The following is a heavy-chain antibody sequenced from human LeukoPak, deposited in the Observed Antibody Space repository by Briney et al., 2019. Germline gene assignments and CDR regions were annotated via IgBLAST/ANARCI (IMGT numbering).Heavy chain of an antibody. J-gene: IGHJ3*02. CDR2: IYPGDSDT. D-gene: IGHD3-22*01. CDR1: GYSFTSYW. CDR3: ASYHYYDSSGYFGDSPAFDI. Sequence: GESLKISCKGSGYSFTSYWIGWVRQMPGKGLEWMGIIYPGDSDTRYSPSFQGQVTISADKSISTAYLQWSSLKALDTAMYYCASYHYYDSSGYFGDSPAFDIWGQGTMVTVSS. V-gene: IGHV5-51*01.